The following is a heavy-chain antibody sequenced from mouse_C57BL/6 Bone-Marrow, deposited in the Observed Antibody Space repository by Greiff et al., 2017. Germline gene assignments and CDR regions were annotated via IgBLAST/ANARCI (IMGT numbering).Heavy chain of an antibody. J-gene: IGHJ4*01. Sequence: EVQLQESGPELVKPGASVKIPCKASGYTFTDYNMDWVKQSHGKSLEWIGDINPNNGGTIYNQKFKGKATLTVDKSSSTAYMELRSLTSEDTAVYYCARPYHRDDGGLYAMDYWGQGTSVTVSS. V-gene: IGHV1-18*01. D-gene: IGHD2-10*01. CDR3: ARPYHRDDGGLYAMDY. CDR1: GYTFTDYN. CDR2: INPNNGGT.